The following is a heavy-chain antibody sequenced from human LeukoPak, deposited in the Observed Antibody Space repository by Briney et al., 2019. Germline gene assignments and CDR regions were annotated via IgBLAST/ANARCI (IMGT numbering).Heavy chain of an antibody. J-gene: IGHJ5*02. Sequence: PSETLSLTCAVYGGSFSGYYWSWIRQPPGKGLEWIGEINHSGSTNYNPSLKSRVTISVDTSKNQFFLKLSSVTAADTAVYYCARDFAAQGSPGWFDPWGQGTLVTVSS. D-gene: IGHD1-26*01. CDR1: GGSFSGYY. CDR3: ARDFAAQGSPGWFDP. V-gene: IGHV4-34*01. CDR2: INHSGST.